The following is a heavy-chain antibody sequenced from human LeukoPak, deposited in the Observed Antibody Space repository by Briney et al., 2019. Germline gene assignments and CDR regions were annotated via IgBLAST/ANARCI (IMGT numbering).Heavy chain of an antibody. CDR3: ARDEEYCGGDCYVPFDY. J-gene: IGHJ4*02. CDR2: IYYSGST. D-gene: IGHD2-21*02. Sequence: PSETLSLTCTVSGGSISSSSYYWGWIRQPPGKGLEWIGSIYYSGSTYYNPSLKSRVTISVDTSKNQFPLKLSSVTAADTAVYYCARDEEYCGGDCYVPFDYWGQGTLVTVSS. V-gene: IGHV4-39*02. CDR1: GGSISSSSYY.